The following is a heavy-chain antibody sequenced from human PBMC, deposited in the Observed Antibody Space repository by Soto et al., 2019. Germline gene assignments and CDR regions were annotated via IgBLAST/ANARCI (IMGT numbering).Heavy chain of an antibody. CDR3: AKLSLEWATYRTSYYYYGMDV. CDR2: ISYDGSNK. J-gene: IGHJ6*02. V-gene: IGHV3-30*18. D-gene: IGHD3-3*01. Sequence: GGSLRLSCAASGFTFSSYGMHWVRQAPDKGLEWVAVISYDGSNKYYADSVKGRFTISRDNSKNTLYLQMNSLRAEDTAVYYCAKLSLEWATYRTSYYYYGMDVWCQGTTVTVSS. CDR1: GFTFSSYG.